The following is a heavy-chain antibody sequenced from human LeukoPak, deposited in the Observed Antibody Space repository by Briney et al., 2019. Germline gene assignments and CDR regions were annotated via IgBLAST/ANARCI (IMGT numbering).Heavy chain of an antibody. V-gene: IGHV5-51*01. D-gene: IGHD6-19*01. CDR2: IYPGDSDT. CDR3: ASRFIGDSGPPGY. J-gene: IGHJ4*02. Sequence: PGESLKISCKGSGYSFTSYWIGWVRQMPGKGLEWVGTIYPGDSDTRYSPSFQGQVTISADKSISTAYLQWSSLKASDSAMYYCASRFIGDSGPPGYWGQGTLVIVSS. CDR1: GYSFTSYW.